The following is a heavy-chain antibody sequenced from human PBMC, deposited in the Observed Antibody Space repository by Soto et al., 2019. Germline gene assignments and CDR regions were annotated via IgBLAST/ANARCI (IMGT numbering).Heavy chain of an antibody. Sequence: GGSLRLSCAASGFTLSAHYMTWIRQPPGKGLEWISYISTTGNTIYYADSVKGRSTVSRDNAKNPLFLQMNSLRVEDTAIYYCARNSRCGFDPWGQGTLVTVSS. CDR2: ISTTGNTI. CDR1: GFTLSAHY. J-gene: IGHJ5*02. V-gene: IGHV3-11*01. D-gene: IGHD2-8*01. CDR3: ARNSRCGFDP.